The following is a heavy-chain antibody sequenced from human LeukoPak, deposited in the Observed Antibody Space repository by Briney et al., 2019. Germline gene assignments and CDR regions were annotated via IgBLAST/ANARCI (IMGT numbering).Heavy chain of an antibody. CDR1: GFTFSSYH. V-gene: IGHV3-21*01. Sequence: GGSLRLSCEVSGFTFSSYHMNWVRQAPGKGLEWVSCISSSSSYIYYADSVKGRFTISRDNAKNSLYLQMNSLRAEDTAVYYCARAHNWKYGSFDFWGQGTLVTVSS. CDR3: ARAHNWKYGSFDF. D-gene: IGHD1-7*01. CDR2: ISSSSSYI. J-gene: IGHJ4*02.